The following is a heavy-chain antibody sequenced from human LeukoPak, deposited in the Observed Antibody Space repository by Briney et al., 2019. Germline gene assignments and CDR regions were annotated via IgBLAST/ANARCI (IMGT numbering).Heavy chain of an antibody. CDR1: GGTFSSYA. CDR2: IIPIFGTA. V-gene: IGHV1-69*05. Sequence: SSVKVSCKASGGTFSSYAISWVRQAPGQGLEWMGRIIPIFGTANYAQKFQGRVTITTGESTSTAYMELSSLRSEDTAVYYCAREGYCSGGSCYIYYYMDVWGKGTTVTVSS. CDR3: AREGYCSGGSCYIYYYMDV. J-gene: IGHJ6*03. D-gene: IGHD2-15*01.